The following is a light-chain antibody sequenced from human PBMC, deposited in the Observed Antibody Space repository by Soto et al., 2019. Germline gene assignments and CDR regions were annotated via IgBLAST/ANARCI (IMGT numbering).Light chain of an antibody. V-gene: IGKV3D-15*01. CDR2: DAS. J-gene: IGKJ5*01. Sequence: EIVMTQSPSTLSVSPGERCTLSCMASQSVSRNLAWYQQKPGQAPRLLIYDASTRATGTPARFSGSGSGTKFTLSISSLQSEDFAVYYCQQYNNWPITFGQGTRLEIK. CDR3: QQYNNWPIT. CDR1: QSVSRN.